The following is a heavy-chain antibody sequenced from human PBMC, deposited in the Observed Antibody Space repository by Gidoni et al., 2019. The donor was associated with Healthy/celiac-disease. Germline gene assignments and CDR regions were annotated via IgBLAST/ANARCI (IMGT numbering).Heavy chain of an antibody. CDR3: AKTTEIDY. CDR1: GFTFSSYG. J-gene: IGHJ4*02. V-gene: IGHV3-30*18. CDR2: ISYDGSNK. D-gene: IGHD1-1*01. Sequence: QVQLVESGGGVVQPGRSLRLSCAASGFTFSSYGMHWVRQAPGKGLEWVAVISYDGSNKYYADSVKGRFTISRDNSKNTLYLQMNSLRAEDTAVYYCAKTTEIDYWGQGTLVTVSS.